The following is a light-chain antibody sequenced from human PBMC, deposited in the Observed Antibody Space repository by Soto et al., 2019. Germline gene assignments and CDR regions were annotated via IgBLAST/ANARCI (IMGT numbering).Light chain of an antibody. CDR1: QSVDRY. CDR2: DAS. J-gene: IGKJ5*01. V-gene: IGKV3-11*01. CDR3: QQRLNWPPLT. Sequence: EIVLTQSPGILSLSPGERATLSCRASQSVDRYLAWFQQKPGQAPRLLIYDASNRATGVPARFSGSGSGTDFTLTISSLEPEDFAVYYCQQRLNWPPLTFGQGTRLRL.